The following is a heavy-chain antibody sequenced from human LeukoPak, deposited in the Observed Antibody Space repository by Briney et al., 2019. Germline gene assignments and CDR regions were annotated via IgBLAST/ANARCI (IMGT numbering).Heavy chain of an antibody. CDR2: ISYDGSNK. D-gene: IGHD1-26*01. V-gene: IGHV3-30-3*01. CDR1: GFTFSSYA. CDR3: ARAPRRIVGATGKIFDY. Sequence: GGSLRLSCAASGFTFSSYAMHWVRQAPGKGLEWVAVISYDGSNKYYAGSVKGRFTISRDNSKNTLYLQMNSLRAEDTAVYYCARAPRRIVGATGKIFDYWGQGTLVTVSS. J-gene: IGHJ4*02.